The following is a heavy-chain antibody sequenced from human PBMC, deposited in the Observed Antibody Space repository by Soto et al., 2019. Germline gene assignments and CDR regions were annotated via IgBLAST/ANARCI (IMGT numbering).Heavy chain of an antibody. V-gene: IGHV3-23*01. Sequence: GGSLRLSCAASGFTFNNYAMSWVRQAPGKGLEWVSVITGSGGSTYYADSVKGRFTISRDNSKNTLYLQMSSLRAEDTAVYYCAKEGIYGDYVDYFDYWGQGTLVTVSS. J-gene: IGHJ4*02. CDR2: ITGSGGST. CDR3: AKEGIYGDYVDYFDY. D-gene: IGHD4-17*01. CDR1: GFTFNNYA.